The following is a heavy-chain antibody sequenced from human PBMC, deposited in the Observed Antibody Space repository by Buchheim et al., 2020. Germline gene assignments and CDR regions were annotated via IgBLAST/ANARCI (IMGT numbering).Heavy chain of an antibody. CDR2: INPNSGGT. J-gene: IGHJ6*02. CDR3: ARNEGGERSDWYDYYYGMDV. Sequence: QVQLVQSGAEVKKPGASVKVSCKASGYTFTGYYMHWVRQAPGQGLEWMGWINPNSGGTNYAQKFQGWVTMTRDTSISTAYMELSRLRSDDTAVYYCARNEGGERSDWYDYYYGMDVWGQGTT. D-gene: IGHD2-21*02. V-gene: IGHV1-2*04. CDR1: GYTFTGYY.